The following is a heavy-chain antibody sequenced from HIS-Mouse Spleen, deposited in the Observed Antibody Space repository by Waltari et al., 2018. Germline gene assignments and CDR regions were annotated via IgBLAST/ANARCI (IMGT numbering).Heavy chain of an antibody. CDR3: ARGHDYSNYFDY. J-gene: IGHJ4*02. V-gene: IGHV1-8*01. CDR1: GYTFTSYD. Sequence: QVQLVQSGAEVKKPGASVKVSCKASGYTFTSYDINWVRQANGQGLEWIGWMNPNSGNTGYAQKFQGRVTMTRNTSISTAYMELSSLRSEDTAVYYCARGHDYSNYFDYWGQGTLVTVSS. D-gene: IGHD4-4*01. CDR2: MNPNSGNT.